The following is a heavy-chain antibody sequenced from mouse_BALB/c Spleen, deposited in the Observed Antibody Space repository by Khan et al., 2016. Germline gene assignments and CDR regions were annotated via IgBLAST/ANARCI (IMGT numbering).Heavy chain of an antibody. CDR3: ARKKDDYDVFAY. Sequence: EVQLQESGAELVKPGASVKLSCTASGFNIKDTYMHWVKQRPEQGLEWIGRIDPANGTTKYDPKFQGKATITADTSSKTAYLQLSSLTSEDTAVYYCARKKDDYDVFAYWGRGTLVTVSA. CDR1: GFNIKDTY. V-gene: IGHV14-3*02. J-gene: IGHJ3*01. D-gene: IGHD2-4*01. CDR2: IDPANGTT.